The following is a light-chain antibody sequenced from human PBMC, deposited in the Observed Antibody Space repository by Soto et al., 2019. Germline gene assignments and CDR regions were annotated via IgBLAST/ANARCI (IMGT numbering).Light chain of an antibody. Sequence: ETVMTQTARTLSVYPEEIATLSRGASQSVSSYLAWYQQKPGQAPRLLIYDASNRATGIPARFSGSKYGTDFNLTLSSLEPEDFAVYYCQRRSNWPLTFGGGTKVDIK. J-gene: IGKJ4*01. V-gene: IGKV3-11*01. CDR2: DAS. CDR1: QSVSSY. CDR3: QRRSNWPLT.